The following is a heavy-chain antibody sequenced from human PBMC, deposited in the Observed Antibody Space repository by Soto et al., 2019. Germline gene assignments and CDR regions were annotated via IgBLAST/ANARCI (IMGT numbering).Heavy chain of an antibody. J-gene: IGHJ4*03. CDR1: GGSFSVYY. CDR2: INHSGGT. Sequence: SETLSLTCAVYGGSFSVYYLSWIRQSPEKGLEWIGDINHSGGTNYYPSPKRGATILVKTSRNQSSLRWTSRTAADTAVYYCARGGDNWNDFGHGNQFCFDYLGHRAPGTVSP. D-gene: IGHD1-1*01. V-gene: IGHV4-34*01. CDR3: ARGGDNWNDFGHGNQFCFDY.